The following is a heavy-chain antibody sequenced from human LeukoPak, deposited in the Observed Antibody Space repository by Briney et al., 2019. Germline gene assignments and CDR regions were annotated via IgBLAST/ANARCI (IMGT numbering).Heavy chain of an antibody. CDR3: ARNADGSGNLLPFYFDY. D-gene: IGHD3-10*01. CDR2: IYYTGST. Sequence: SQTLSLTCTVSGGSIYSGGYYWSWIRQHPGKGLEWIGYIYYTGSTYYNPSLKSRVAISVDTSKNQFSLILSSVTAADTAVYYCARNADGSGNLLPFYFDYWGPGTLVTVSS. V-gene: IGHV4-31*03. CDR1: GGSIYSGGYY. J-gene: IGHJ4*02.